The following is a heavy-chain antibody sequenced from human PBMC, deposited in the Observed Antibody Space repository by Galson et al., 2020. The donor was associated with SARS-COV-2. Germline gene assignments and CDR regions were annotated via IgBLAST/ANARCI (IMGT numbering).Heavy chain of an antibody. J-gene: IGHJ4*02. D-gene: IGHD6-19*01. V-gene: IGHV3-23*01. CDR3: AKDRTAGSPDLDY. CDR2: ISGRTGST. CDR1: GFTFSTYA. Sequence: GGSLRLSCAASGFTFSTYAMTWVRQAPGKGLEWVSTISGRTGSTYSADSVKGRFTISRDNSKNTLYLQLNSLRAEDTAVYYCAKDRTAGSPDLDYWGQGTLVTVSS.